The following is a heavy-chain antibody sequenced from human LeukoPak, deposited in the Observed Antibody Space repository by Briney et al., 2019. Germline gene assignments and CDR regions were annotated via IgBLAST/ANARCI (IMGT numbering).Heavy chain of an antibody. D-gene: IGHD3-22*01. CDR2: IYPTGNT. Sequence: PSETLSLTCSVSGGAIISYYWNWIRQPAGKGPEWIGRIYPTGNTDYNPSLKTRVTMSTDLSKKQFSLRLRSVTAADTAVYYCARLKFYDSTGYSPGYYMDVWGKGTAVTVSS. CDR3: ARLKFYDSTGYSPGYYMDV. J-gene: IGHJ6*03. V-gene: IGHV4-4*07. CDR1: GGAIISYY.